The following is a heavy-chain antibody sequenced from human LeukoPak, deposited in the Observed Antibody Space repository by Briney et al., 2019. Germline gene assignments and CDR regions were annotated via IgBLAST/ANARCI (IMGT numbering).Heavy chain of an antibody. CDR1: GFTFSSYS. CDR3: ARDLRYSSEGGDIDS. D-gene: IGHD6-19*01. V-gene: IGHV3-48*01. Sequence: GGSLRLSCAASGFTFSSYSMNWVRQAPGMGLEWVSYISSGSGTIYYADSVKGRFTSSRDNAKNSLYLQMNSQRAEDTAVYYCARDLRYSSEGGDIDSWGQGTLVTVSS. J-gene: IGHJ4*02. CDR2: ISSGSGTI.